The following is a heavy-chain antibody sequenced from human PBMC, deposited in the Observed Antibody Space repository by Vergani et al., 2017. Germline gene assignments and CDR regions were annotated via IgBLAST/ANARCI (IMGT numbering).Heavy chain of an antibody. Sequence: QVQLQESGPGLVKPSQTLSLTCTVSGGSISSGGYYWSWIRQPPRKGLEWIGYIYHSGSTYYNPSLKSRVTISVDRSKNQVSLKLSSVTAADTAVYYCARERLGWYFELWGRGTLVTVSS. CDR1: GGSISSGGYY. CDR2: IYHSGST. CDR3: ARERLGWYFEL. D-gene: IGHD6-19*01. V-gene: IGHV4-30-2*01. J-gene: IGHJ2*01.